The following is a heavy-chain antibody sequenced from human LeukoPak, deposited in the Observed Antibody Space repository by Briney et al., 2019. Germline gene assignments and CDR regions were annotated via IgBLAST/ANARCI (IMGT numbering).Heavy chain of an antibody. CDR1: GASITSGSYH. CDR3: AIKPPSGWFGTGWLDP. Sequence: PSETLSLTCTVSGASITSGSYHWSWIRQPAGKGLEWIGRIYTSGSTNYNPSLKSRATISVDKSKNQFSLKLNSATAADTAVYYCAIKPPSGWFGTGWLDPRGQGTLVTVSS. V-gene: IGHV4-61*02. D-gene: IGHD3-10*01. J-gene: IGHJ5*02. CDR2: IYTSGST.